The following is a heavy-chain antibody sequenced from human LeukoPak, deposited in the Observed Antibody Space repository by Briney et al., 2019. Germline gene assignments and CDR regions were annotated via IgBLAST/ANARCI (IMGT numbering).Heavy chain of an antibody. D-gene: IGHD3-16*01. CDR1: GDSVSSNSAA. V-gene: IGHV6-1*01. CDR2: TYYRSKWYN. J-gene: IGHJ3*02. Sequence: SQTLSLTCAISGDSVSSNSAAWNWIRQSPSRGLEWLGRTYYRSKWYNEYAISVKSRITINPDTFKNQFSLQLNSVTAADTAIYYCARDLGSWPHVTLDIWGHGTLVTVSS. CDR3: ARDLGSWPHVTLDI.